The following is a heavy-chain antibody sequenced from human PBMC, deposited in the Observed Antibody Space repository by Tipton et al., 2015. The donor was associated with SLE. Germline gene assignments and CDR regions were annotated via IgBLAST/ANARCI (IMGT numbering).Heavy chain of an antibody. J-gene: IGHJ4*02. CDR3: ARGGYCTHTNCYPFDH. CDR2: IYYSGST. V-gene: IGHV4-59*01. CDR1: RGSITSYY. Sequence: LRLSCTVSRGSITSYYWSWIRQSPGKGLEWIGYIYYSGSTNYNPSFLSRVAMSVDTAENQFSLNLTSVTAADTALYYCARGGYCTHTNCYPFDHWGQGILVTVSS. D-gene: IGHD2-2*01.